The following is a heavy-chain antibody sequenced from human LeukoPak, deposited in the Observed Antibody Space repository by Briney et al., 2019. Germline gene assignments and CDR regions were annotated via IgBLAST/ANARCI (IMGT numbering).Heavy chain of an antibody. D-gene: IGHD2-21*02. Sequence: GRSLRLSCAASGFTFDDYGMSWVLQAPGKGLEWVSSTNRNGGSTAYADSVKGRFTISRDNAKNSLYLQVNSLRAEDTALYYCARELSTGIGYYYMDVWGKGTTVTVSS. J-gene: IGHJ6*03. CDR3: ARELSTGIGYYYMDV. CDR2: TNRNGGST. V-gene: IGHV3-20*04. CDR1: GFTFDDYG.